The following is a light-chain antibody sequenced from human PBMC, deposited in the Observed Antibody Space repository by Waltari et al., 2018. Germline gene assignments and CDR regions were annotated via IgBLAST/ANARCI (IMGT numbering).Light chain of an antibody. CDR2: DAS. J-gene: IGKJ2*01. CDR1: QHISNY. V-gene: IGKV1-33*01. CDR3: QHYDNLPPPSYT. Sequence: DIQMTQSPSPLSASVGDRVTITCQASQHISNYLNWYQQKAGNAPKLLIYDASNLETGVPSRFSGGGSGTHFTFTISSLQPEDIATYYCQHYDNLPPPSYTFGQGTKLEIK.